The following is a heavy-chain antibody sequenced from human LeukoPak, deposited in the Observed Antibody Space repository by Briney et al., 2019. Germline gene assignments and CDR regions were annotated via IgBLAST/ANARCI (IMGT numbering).Heavy chain of an antibody. CDR3: ARDWVSRH. J-gene: IGHJ4*02. CDR1: GFTFSSYW. V-gene: IGHV3-74*01. CDR2: INSDGSST. Sequence: GGSLRLSCAASGFTFSSYWMHWVRQALGKGLMWVSRINSDGSSTSYADSVKGRFTISRDNAKNTLYLQTNSLRTEDTAVYYCARDWVSRHWGQGTLVTVSS. D-gene: IGHD3-16*01.